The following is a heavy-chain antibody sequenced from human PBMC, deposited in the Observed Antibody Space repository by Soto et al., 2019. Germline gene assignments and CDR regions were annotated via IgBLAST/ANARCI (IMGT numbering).Heavy chain of an antibody. V-gene: IGHV4-59*08. Sequence: SETLSLTCTVSGGSISSYYWSWIRQPPGKGLEWIGYIYYSGSTNYNPSLKSRVTISVDTSKNQFSLKLSSVTAADTAVYYCARHEVGYCSSTSCHIGVWFDPWGQGTLVTVS. D-gene: IGHD2-2*01. CDR3: ARHEVGYCSSTSCHIGVWFDP. J-gene: IGHJ5*02. CDR2: IYYSGST. CDR1: GGSISSYY.